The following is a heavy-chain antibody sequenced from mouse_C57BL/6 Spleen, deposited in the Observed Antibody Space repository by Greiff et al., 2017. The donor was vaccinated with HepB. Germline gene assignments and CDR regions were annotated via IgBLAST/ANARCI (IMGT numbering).Heavy chain of an antibody. V-gene: IGHV5-17*01. D-gene: IGHD1-1*01. J-gene: IGHJ3*01. CDR1: GFTFSDYG. CDR2: ISSGSSTI. Sequence: EVQLVESGGGLVKPGGSLKLSCAASGFTFSDYGMHWVRQAPEKGLEWVAYISSGSSTIYYADTVKGRFTISRDNAKNTLFLQMTSLRSEDTAMYYWARPYYYGSSPWFAYWGQGTLVTVSA. CDR3: ARPYYYGSSPWFAY.